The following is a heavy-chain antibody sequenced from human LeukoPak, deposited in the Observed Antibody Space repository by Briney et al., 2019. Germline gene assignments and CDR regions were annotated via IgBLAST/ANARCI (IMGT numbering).Heavy chain of an antibody. CDR1: GGSISSYY. CDR2: IYTSRST. Sequence: SETLSLTCTVSGGSISSYYWSWIRQPAGKGLEWIGRIYTSRSTNYNPSLKSRVTMSVDTSKNQFSLKLSSVTAADTAVYYCARLYYYDSSAHFDYWGQGTLVTVSS. V-gene: IGHV4-4*07. J-gene: IGHJ4*02. D-gene: IGHD3-22*01. CDR3: ARLYYYDSSAHFDY.